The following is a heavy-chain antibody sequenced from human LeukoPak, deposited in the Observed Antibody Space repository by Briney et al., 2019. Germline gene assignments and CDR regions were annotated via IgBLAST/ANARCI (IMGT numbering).Heavy chain of an antibody. Sequence: PGRSLRLSCAASGFTFSSYAMHWVRQAPGKGLEWVAVISYDRSNKYYADSVKGRFTISRDNSRNTLYLQMNSLRAEDTAVYYCRSGYYVDYWGQGTLVTVSS. D-gene: IGHD3-22*01. J-gene: IGHJ4*02. CDR2: ISYDRSNK. CDR3: RSGYYVDY. CDR1: GFTFSSYA. V-gene: IGHV3-30*01.